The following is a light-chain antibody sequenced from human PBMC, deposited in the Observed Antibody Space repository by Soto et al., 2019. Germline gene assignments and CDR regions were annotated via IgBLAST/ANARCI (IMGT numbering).Light chain of an antibody. J-gene: IGKJ1*01. CDR3: QQYNNWTPWT. CDR1: QSVSSN. Sequence: EIVMTQSPATLSVSPGERATLSCRASQSVSSNLAWYQQKPGQAPRLLIYGASTRATGIPARFSGSGSGTGFTLTISSLQSEDFAVYYCQQYNNWTPWTFGQGTKV. CDR2: GAS. V-gene: IGKV3-15*01.